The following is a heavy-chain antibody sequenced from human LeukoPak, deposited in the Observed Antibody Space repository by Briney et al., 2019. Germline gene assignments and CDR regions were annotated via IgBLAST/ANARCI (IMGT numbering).Heavy chain of an antibody. Sequence: PSETLSLTCTVSGGSLSSYYWSWIRQPPVKGLEWIGFIYYSGSTHYNPSLKSRVTISVDTSKNQFSLQLSSVTAADTAVYYCARVPASRAVYNWNYVLYYYYYMDVWGKGTTVTVSS. CDR3: ARVPASRAVYNWNYVLYYYYYMDV. V-gene: IGHV4-59*08. J-gene: IGHJ6*03. D-gene: IGHD1-7*01. CDR2: IYYSGST. CDR1: GGSLSSYY.